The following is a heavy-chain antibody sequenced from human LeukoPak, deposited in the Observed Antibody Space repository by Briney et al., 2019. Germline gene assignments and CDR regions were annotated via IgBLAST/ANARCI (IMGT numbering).Heavy chain of an antibody. CDR1: GFTFSSCA. Sequence: GGSLRLSCAASGFTFSSCAMSWVRQAPGKGLEWVSVISASGGNTYYADSVKGRFTISRDNSKNTLYLQMNSLRAEDTAVYYCAKENHGIVGATTLIDYWGQGTLVTVSS. CDR2: ISASGGNT. V-gene: IGHV3-23*01. J-gene: IGHJ4*02. D-gene: IGHD1-26*01. CDR3: AKENHGIVGATTLIDY.